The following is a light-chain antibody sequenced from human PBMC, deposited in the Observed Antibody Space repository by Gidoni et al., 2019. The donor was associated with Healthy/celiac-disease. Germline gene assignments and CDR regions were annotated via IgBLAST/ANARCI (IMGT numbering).Light chain of an antibody. V-gene: IGKV3-15*01. CDR2: DAA. CDR3: QQYNNWPPWT. Sequence: EIVMPQSPATRSVSPGESATLSCRASQSVSSNVARYQQKPGQAPTLLIDDAATRATGTPAGFSGSGSGTEFTLTISSLQSEDFAVYYCQQYNNWPPWTFGQGTKVEIK. J-gene: IGKJ1*01. CDR1: QSVSSN.